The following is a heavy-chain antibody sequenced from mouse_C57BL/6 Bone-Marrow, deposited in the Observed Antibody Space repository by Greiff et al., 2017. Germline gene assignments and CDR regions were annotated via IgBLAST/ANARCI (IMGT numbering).Heavy chain of an antibody. CDR3: TRTGGWVAWFAY. V-gene: IGHV1-15*01. D-gene: IGHD3-3*01. J-gene: IGHJ3*01. CDR1: GYTFTDYE. CDR2: IDPETGGT. Sequence: VQLQQSGAELVRPGASVTLSCKASGYTFTDYEMHWVKQTPVHGLEWIGAIDPETGGTAYNQKFKGKAILTADKSSSTAYMELRSLTSEDSAVYYCTRTGGWVAWFAYWGQGTLVTVSA.